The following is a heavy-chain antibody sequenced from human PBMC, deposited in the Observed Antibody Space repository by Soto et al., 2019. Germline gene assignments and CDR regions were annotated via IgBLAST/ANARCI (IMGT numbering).Heavy chain of an antibody. Sequence: GGSLRLSCVASGFTFDDYAMHWVRQAPGKGLEWVSGISWNSGNIDYADSVKGRFTISRDNAKNSLYLQMNSLRAEDTALYYCAKEGVAPAGFYYYMDVWGKGTTVTVSS. J-gene: IGHJ6*03. CDR2: ISWNSGNI. CDR1: GFTFDDYA. CDR3: AKEGVAPAGFYYYMDV. V-gene: IGHV3-9*01. D-gene: IGHD3-3*01.